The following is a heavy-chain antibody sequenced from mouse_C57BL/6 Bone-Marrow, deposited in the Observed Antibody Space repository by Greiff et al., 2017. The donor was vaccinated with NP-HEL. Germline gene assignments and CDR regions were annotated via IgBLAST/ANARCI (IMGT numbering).Heavy chain of an antibody. CDR2: IRNKANNHAT. V-gene: IGHV6-6*01. CDR1: GFTFSDAW. CDR3: TSSGYRFAY. Sequence: ESGGGLVQPGGSMKLSCAASGFTFSDAWMDWVRQSPEKGLEWVAEIRNKANNHATYYAESVKGRFTISRDDSKSSVYLQMNSLRAEDTGIYYCTSSGYRFAYWGQGTLVTVSA. J-gene: IGHJ3*01. D-gene: IGHD3-2*02.